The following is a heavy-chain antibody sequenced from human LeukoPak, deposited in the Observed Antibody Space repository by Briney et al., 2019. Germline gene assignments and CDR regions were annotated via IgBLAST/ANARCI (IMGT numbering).Heavy chain of an antibody. V-gene: IGHV3-23*01. CDR1: GFTFSSYA. CDR2: ISGSGGST. D-gene: IGHD6-13*01. J-gene: IGHJ5*02. CDR3: AKDLNEKYSSSWYSRFDP. Sequence: PGGSLRLSCAASGFTFSSYAMSWVRQAPGKGLEWVSAISGSGGSTYYADSVKGRFTISRDNSKNTLYLQMNSLRAEDTAVYYCAKDLNEKYSSSWYSRFDPWGQGTLVTVSS.